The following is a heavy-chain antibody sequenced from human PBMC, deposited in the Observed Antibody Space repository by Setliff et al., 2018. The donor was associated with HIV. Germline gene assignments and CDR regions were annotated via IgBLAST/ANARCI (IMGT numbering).Heavy chain of an antibody. J-gene: IGHJ6*03. V-gene: IGHV3-23*01. CDR2: ISATAGDT. CDR1: GFSFRTYA. D-gene: IGHD3-10*01. Sequence: PGGSLRLSCAASGFSFRTYAMSWVRQAPGKGLEWVSAISATAGDTYYADSVKGRFTISRDNSKNTVYLQMNSLRAEDTALYYCAREGGMVRGALYYYYYYYMDVWGKGTTVTVSS. CDR3: AREGGMVRGALYYYYYYYMDV.